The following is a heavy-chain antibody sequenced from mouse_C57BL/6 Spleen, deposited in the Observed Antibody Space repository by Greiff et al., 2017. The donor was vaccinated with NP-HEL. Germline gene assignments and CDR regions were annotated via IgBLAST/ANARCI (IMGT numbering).Heavy chain of an antibody. Sequence: QVQLQQSGAELVRPGTSVKVSCKAFGYAFTNYLIEWVKQRPGQGLEWIGVINPGSGGTNYNEKFKGKATLTADKSSSTAYMQLSSLTSEDSAVYFCARGGYYSNLYWYFDVWGTGTTVTVSS. V-gene: IGHV1-54*01. CDR3: ARGGYYSNLYWYFDV. CDR2: INPGSGGT. J-gene: IGHJ1*03. D-gene: IGHD2-5*01. CDR1: GYAFTNYL.